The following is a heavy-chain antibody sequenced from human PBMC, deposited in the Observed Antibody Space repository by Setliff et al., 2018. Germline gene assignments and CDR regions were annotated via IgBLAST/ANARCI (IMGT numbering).Heavy chain of an antibody. J-gene: IGHJ3*02. CDR2: IYHSGST. D-gene: IGHD2-2*01. V-gene: IGHV4-38-2*01. CDR1: GYSISSGYY. CDR3: ARGRMRGSCSGPSCTYDPFDI. Sequence: SETLSLTCAVSGYSISSGYYWGWIRQPPGKGLEWIGSIYHSGSTYYNPSLKSRVTISVDTSKNQFSLILRSVTAADTAVYYCARGRMRGSCSGPSCTYDPFDIWGQVTPVTVSS.